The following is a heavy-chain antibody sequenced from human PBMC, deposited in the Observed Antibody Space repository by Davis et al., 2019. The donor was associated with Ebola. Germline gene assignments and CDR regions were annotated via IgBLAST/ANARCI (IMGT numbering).Heavy chain of an antibody. D-gene: IGHD3-3*01. CDR2: LYSSGGT. Sequence: MPSETLSPTCTPPGGSTSSYYWSWIRQPPGKGLEWIGYLYSSGGTNYNPSLKSRVTISVDTSKNPFSLKLSSVTAADTAVYYCARGSNYDFWSGLGYYYYGMDVWGQGTTVTVSS. CDR3: ARGSNYDFWSGLGYYYYGMDV. V-gene: IGHV4-59*01. CDR1: GGSTSSYY. J-gene: IGHJ6*02.